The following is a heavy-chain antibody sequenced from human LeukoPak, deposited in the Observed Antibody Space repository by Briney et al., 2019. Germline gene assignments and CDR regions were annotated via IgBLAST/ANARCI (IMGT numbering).Heavy chain of an antibody. V-gene: IGHV3-23*01. CDR2: ISGSGGST. J-gene: IGHJ4*02. CDR3: AKDYDFWSGYYFDY. CDR1: GFTFSSYA. D-gene: IGHD3-3*01. Sequence: GGSLRLSCAASGFTFSSYAMSWVRQAPGKGLEWVSAISGSGGSTYYADSVKGRFTISRDNSKNTLYLQMNGLRAEDTAVYYCAKDYDFWSGYYFDYWGQGTLVTVSS.